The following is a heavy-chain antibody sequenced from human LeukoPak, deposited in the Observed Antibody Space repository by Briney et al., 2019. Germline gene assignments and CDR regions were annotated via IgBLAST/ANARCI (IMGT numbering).Heavy chain of an antibody. Sequence: SETLSLTCTVSGGSISSYYWTWIRQPPGKRLEWIGYIYYSGSTNYNPSLKSRVTISVGTSKNQFSLKLSSVTAADTAVYYCARGRAYGDYYWFDPWGQGTLVTVSS. J-gene: IGHJ5*02. V-gene: IGHV4-59*01. CDR1: GGSISSYY. CDR3: ARGRAYGDYYWFDP. CDR2: IYYSGST. D-gene: IGHD4-17*01.